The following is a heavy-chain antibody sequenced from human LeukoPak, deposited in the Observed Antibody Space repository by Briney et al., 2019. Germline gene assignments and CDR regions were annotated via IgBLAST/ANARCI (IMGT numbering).Heavy chain of an antibody. V-gene: IGHV3-11*01. CDR3: ASDSSGYFGP. Sequence: GGSLRLSCAASGFTFNDYYMTWLRQAPGRGPEWLSYISNTGSAKYYADSVKGRFTISRDNAKSSLYLEMNSLRAEDTAVYYCASDSSGYFGPWGQGTLVTVSS. D-gene: IGHD3-22*01. CDR2: ISNTGSAK. J-gene: IGHJ5*02. CDR1: GFTFNDYY.